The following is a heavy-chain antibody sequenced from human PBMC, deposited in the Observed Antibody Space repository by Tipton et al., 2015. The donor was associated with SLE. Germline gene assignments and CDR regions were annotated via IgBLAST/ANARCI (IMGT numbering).Heavy chain of an antibody. CDR3: ARVAFSGGSCYSGYDAFDI. V-gene: IGHV4-59*01. D-gene: IGHD2-15*01. CDR2: IYYSGST. J-gene: IGHJ3*02. CDR1: GGSLSSYY. Sequence: LRLSCTVSGGSLSSYYWSWIRQPPGKGLEWIGYIYYSGSTNYNPSLKSRVTISVDTSKNQFSLKLSSVTAADTAVYYCARVAFSGGSCYSGYDAFDIWGQGTMVTVSS.